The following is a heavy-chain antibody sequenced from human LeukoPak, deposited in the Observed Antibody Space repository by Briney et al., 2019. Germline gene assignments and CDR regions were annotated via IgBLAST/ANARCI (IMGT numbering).Heavy chain of an antibody. D-gene: IGHD6-19*01. J-gene: IGHJ4*02. CDR2: INPNSGGT. V-gene: IGHV1-2*02. CDR3: ARGPFIAVTGTVLLNY. Sequence: ASVKVSCKASGYTFTGYYMHWVRQAPGQGLEWMGWINPNSGGTNYAQKFLGRVTMTRDTSISTAYMELSRLTSDDTAVYSCARGPFIAVTGTVLLNYWGQGTLVTVSS. CDR1: GYTFTGYY.